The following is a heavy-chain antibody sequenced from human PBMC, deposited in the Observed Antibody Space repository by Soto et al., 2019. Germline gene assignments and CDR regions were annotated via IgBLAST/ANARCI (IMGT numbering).Heavy chain of an antibody. CDR2: ISSSSSYI. J-gene: IGHJ6*02. V-gene: IGHV3-21*01. CDR3: ARDGGDCSGGSCYSWSEYYYYGMDV. D-gene: IGHD2-15*01. CDR1: GFTFSSYS. Sequence: TGGSLRLSCAASGFTFSSYSMNWVRQAPGKGLEWVSSISSSSSYIYYADSVKGRFTISRDNAKNSLYLQMNSLRAEDTAVYYCARDGGDCSGGSCYSWSEYYYYGMDVWGQGTTVTVSS.